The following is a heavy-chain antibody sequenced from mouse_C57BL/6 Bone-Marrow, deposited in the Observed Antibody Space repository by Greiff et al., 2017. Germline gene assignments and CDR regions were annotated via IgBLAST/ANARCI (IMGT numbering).Heavy chain of an antibody. J-gene: IGHJ2*01. CDR2: LDPEHGNT. CDR1: GFNIKNTY. V-gene: IGHV14-3*01. CDR3: AGWGY. Sequence: EVKVEESVAELVRPGASVKLSCTASGFNIKNTYMHWVKQRTEQGLEWVGRLDPEHGNTKYAPKFQGRATITADTSSNTAYLQLSSLTTEASAIYSCAGWGYWGQGTTLTVSS.